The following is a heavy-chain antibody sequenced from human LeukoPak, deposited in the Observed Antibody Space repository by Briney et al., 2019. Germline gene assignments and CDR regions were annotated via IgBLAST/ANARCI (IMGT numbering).Heavy chain of an antibody. J-gene: IGHJ4*02. CDR3: AKDKDTPATAQPQRGYFES. D-gene: IGHD2-15*01. CDR1: GFPFSGSG. V-gene: IGHV3-33*06. Sequence: GSSLRLSCAASGFPFSGSGMHWVRQAPGKGLEWVAVIWYDGSHQYYADSVKGRFTISRDNSKNTLDLQMNSLRAEDTAVYFCAKDKDTPATAQPQRGYFESWGQGALVTVSS. CDR2: IWYDGSHQ.